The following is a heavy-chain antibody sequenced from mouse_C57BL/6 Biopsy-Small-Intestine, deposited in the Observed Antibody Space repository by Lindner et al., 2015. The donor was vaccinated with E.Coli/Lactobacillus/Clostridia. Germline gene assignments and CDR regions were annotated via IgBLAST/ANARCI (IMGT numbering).Heavy chain of an antibody. CDR1: GFTFTGYS. CDR2: INRDSGGT. Sequence: SVKVSCKASGFTFTGYSIHWVRQAPAQGLEWMGRINRDSGGTKYAQKFQGRVTMTKDTSLSTAYMELSSLTSDDAAIYYCARLDSTGYGNYFFDYWGQGTLVTVSS. D-gene: IGHD2-1*01. V-gene: IGHV1-72*04. CDR3: ARLDSTGYGNYFFDY. J-gene: IGHJ4*01.